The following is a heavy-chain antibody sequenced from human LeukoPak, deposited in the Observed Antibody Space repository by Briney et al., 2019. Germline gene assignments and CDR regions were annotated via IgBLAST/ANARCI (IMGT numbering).Heavy chain of an antibody. J-gene: IGHJ6*02. CDR2: ISTYNGNT. V-gene: IGHV1-18*01. CDR3: ASPVTTARGYYYYGMDV. D-gene: IGHD4-17*01. CDR1: GYTFNNYG. Sequence: GASVKVSCKTSGYTFNNYGISWVRQAPGQGLEWMGWISTYNGNTNYAQKFQGRVTMTRDTSASTAYMELSSLRSEDTAVYYCASPVTTARGYYYYGMDVWGQGTTVTVSS.